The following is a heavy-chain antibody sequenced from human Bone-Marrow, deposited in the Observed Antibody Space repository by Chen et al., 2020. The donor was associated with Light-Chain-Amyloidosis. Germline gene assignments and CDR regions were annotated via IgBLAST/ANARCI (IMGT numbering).Heavy chain of an antibody. CDR3: AKEMGIHNGAFDI. CDR2: ISSSSRST. V-gene: IGHV3-21*01. CDR1: NFTFDVYT. Sequence: EVHLVESGGGLVKPRGSLRLSCAGSNFTFDVYTMNWVRLTPGKGLEWVSAISSSSRSTYYADSVRGRFTTSRDNADNSLTLHMDDLRVEDTGVYFCAKEMGIHNGAFDIWGRGTVVTVSS. D-gene: IGHD2-8*01. J-gene: IGHJ3*02.